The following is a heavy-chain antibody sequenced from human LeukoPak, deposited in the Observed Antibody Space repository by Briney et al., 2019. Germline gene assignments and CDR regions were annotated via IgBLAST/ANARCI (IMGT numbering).Heavy chain of an antibody. D-gene: IGHD3-10*01. J-gene: IGHJ4*02. V-gene: IGHV1-2*04. Sequence: GASVKVSCKASGYTFTGYYMHWVRQAPGQGLEWMGWINPNSGGTNYAQKFPGWVTMTRDTSISTAYMELSRLRSDDTAVYYCARDSMVRGVILPNYWGQGTLVTVSS. CDR2: INPNSGGT. CDR3: ARDSMVRGVILPNY. CDR1: GYTFTGYY.